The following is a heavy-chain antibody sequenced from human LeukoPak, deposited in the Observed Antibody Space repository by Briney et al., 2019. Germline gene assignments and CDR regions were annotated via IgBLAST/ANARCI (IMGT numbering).Heavy chain of an antibody. J-gene: IGHJ4*01. V-gene: IGHV4-39*01. CDR1: GGSLSSSSFY. D-gene: IGHD6-13*01. Sequence: SETLSLTCPVSGGSLSSSSFYWGWTRQPPGKGLEWLGRIYYSESTFYNPSHKSRVTISVDTSKTQFSLKLRCVTAADTAVYYCARHGDSSSWYLTPIDYWGQGTLVTVSS. CDR2: IYYSEST. CDR3: ARHGDSSSWYLTPIDY.